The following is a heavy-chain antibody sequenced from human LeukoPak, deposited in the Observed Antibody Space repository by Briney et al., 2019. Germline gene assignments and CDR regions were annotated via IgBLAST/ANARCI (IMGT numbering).Heavy chain of an antibody. Sequence: SVKVSCKASGCTFTSYGISWVRQAPGQGLEWIGWISAYNGNTNYAQKLQGRVTMTTDTSTSTAYMELRSLRSDDTAVYYCARVVHRSYYYDSSGYPAPMDFDYWGQGTLVTVSS. CDR1: GCTFTSYG. D-gene: IGHD3-22*01. CDR2: ISAYNGNT. V-gene: IGHV1-18*01. J-gene: IGHJ4*02. CDR3: ARVVHRSYYYDSSGYPAPMDFDY.